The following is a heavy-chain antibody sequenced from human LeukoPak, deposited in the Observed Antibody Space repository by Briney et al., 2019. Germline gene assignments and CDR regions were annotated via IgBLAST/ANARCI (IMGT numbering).Heavy chain of an antibody. CDR1: GFTFSNYW. CDR3: ARQPLFPHRFDP. V-gene: IGHV3-7*04. CDR2: IKQDGSEK. Sequence: GGSLRLSCAASGFTFSNYWMSWVRQAPGKGLEWVANIKQDGSEKYYVDSVKSRFTISRDNAQNSLYLQMNSLRAEDTAVYYCARQPLFPHRFDPWGQGTLVTVSS. J-gene: IGHJ5*02.